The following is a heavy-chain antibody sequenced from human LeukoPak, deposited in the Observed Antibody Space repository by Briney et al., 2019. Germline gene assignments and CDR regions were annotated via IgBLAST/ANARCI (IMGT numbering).Heavy chain of an antibody. CDR1: GGSISSGGYY. CDR2: IYYSGST. Sequence: SQTLSLTCTVSGGSISSGGYYWSWIRQHPGKGLEWIGYIYYSGSTYYNPSLKSRVTISVDTSKNQFSLKLSSVTAADTAVYYCARDIVYLIDEDYGWGQGTLVTVSS. J-gene: IGHJ4*02. V-gene: IGHV4-31*03. D-gene: IGHD4-17*01. CDR3: ARDIVYLIDEDYG.